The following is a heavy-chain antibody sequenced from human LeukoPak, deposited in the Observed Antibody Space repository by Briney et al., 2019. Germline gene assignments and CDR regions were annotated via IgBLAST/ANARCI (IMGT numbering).Heavy chain of an antibody. CDR1: GFTFSSYG. V-gene: IGHV3-30*18. D-gene: IGHD3-10*01. J-gene: IGHJ4*02. Sequence: GGSLRLSCAASGFTFSSYGMHWVRQAPGKGLEWVAVISYDGSNKYYADSVKGRFTISRDNSKNTLYLQMNSLRAEDTAVYYCAKAPTMVVWYFDYWGQGTLVTVPS. CDR3: AKAPTMVVWYFDY. CDR2: ISYDGSNK.